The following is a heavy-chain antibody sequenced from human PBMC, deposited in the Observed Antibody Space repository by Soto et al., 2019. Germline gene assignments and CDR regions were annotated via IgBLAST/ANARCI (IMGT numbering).Heavy chain of an antibody. CDR3: ARFRRNYYGSGSYGSSYFDY. V-gene: IGHV3-66*01. D-gene: IGHD3-10*01. CDR1: GFTVSSNY. J-gene: IGHJ4*02. CDR2: IYIGGST. Sequence: EVQLVESGGGLVQPGGSLRLSCAASGFTVSSNYMTWVRQAPGKGLEWVSVIYIGGSTYYADSVKGRFTISRDISKNRLYLQMNSLRAEDTAVYYCARFRRNYYGSGSYGSSYFDYWGQGTLVTVSS.